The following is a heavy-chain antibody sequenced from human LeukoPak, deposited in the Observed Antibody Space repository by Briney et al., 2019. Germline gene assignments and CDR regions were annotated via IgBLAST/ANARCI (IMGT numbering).Heavy chain of an antibody. Sequence: GGSLRLSCAASGFTFSSYAVSWVRQAPGRGLEWVSAISGSGGAYYIASVKGRFIVSRDNSRNTLYLQLNSLRAEDTAIYYCAKEDFRDHTTGFDSWGQGTLVTVSS. CDR1: GFTFSSYA. CDR3: AKEDFRDHTTGFDS. D-gene: IGHD1-1*01. J-gene: IGHJ5*01. CDR2: ISGSGGA. V-gene: IGHV3-23*01.